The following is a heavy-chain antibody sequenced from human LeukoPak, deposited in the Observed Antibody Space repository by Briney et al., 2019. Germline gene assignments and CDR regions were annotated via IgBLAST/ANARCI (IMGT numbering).Heavy chain of an antibody. Sequence: SETLSLTCAVYGGSFSGYYWSWIRQPPGKGLDWIGEINHSGSTNYNPSLKSRVTISVDTSKNQFSLKLSSVTAADTAVYYCARQARIAAAGTRFDPWGQGTLVTVSS. CDR1: GGSFSGYY. D-gene: IGHD6-13*01. CDR2: INHSGST. V-gene: IGHV4-34*01. CDR3: ARQARIAAAGTRFDP. J-gene: IGHJ5*02.